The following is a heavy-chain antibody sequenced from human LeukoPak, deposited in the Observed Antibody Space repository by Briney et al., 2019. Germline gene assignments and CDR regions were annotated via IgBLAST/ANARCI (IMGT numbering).Heavy chain of an antibody. V-gene: IGHV3-74*01. CDR1: GFTFSSYW. Sequence: GRSLRLSCAASGFTFSSYWMYWVRPAPGKGLVWVSRVNNGGTTSTYADSVKGRFTISRDNVKNTLYLQMSSLRAEDTAVYYCARGRDYSDSSGHYYGDYFDYWGQGTLVTVSS. J-gene: IGHJ4*02. CDR3: ARGRDYSDSSGHYYGDYFDY. D-gene: IGHD3-22*01. CDR2: VNNGGTTS.